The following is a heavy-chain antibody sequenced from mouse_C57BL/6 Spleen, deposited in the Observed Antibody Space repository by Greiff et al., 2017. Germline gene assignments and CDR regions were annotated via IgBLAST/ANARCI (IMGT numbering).Heavy chain of an antibody. CDR3: EQNYGSTSGAMDY. V-gene: IGHV1-55*01. Sequence: QVQLQQPGAELVKPGASVKMSCKASGYTFTSYWITWVKQRPGQGLEWIGDIYPGSGSTNYNEKFKSKATLTVDTASSTAYMQLSSLTSEDSAVYYCEQNYGSTSGAMDYWGQGTSVTVSS. CDR2: IYPGSGST. D-gene: IGHD1-1*01. J-gene: IGHJ4*01. CDR1: GYTFTSYW.